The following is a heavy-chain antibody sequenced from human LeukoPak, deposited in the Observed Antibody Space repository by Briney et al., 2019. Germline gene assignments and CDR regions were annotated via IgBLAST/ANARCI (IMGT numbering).Heavy chain of an antibody. D-gene: IGHD3-10*01. CDR3: ARDQGYGSGDYYYYYYMDV. V-gene: IGHV1-69*05. CDR2: IIPIFGTA. Sequence: SLRVSCKASGGTFSSYAISWVRQAPGQGLEWMGGIIPIFGTANYAQNVKGRVTITTDESTSRAYMELSSLRSEDTALYYCARDQGYGSGDYYYYYYMDVWGKGTTVTVSS. J-gene: IGHJ6*03. CDR1: GGTFSSYA.